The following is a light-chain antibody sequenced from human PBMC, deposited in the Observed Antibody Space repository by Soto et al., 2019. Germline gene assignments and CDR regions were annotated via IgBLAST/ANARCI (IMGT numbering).Light chain of an antibody. CDR2: GAS. J-gene: IGKJ4*01. Sequence: EIVMTQSPATLSVSPGEGLTLSCRASQSVSRTLAWYQQKPGQAPRLLIYGASSRATGIPARFSGSGSGTEFTLTISSLQSEDFAVYYCQQYNDWPLTFGGGTKVEIK. CDR1: QSVSRT. V-gene: IGKV3-15*01. CDR3: QQYNDWPLT.